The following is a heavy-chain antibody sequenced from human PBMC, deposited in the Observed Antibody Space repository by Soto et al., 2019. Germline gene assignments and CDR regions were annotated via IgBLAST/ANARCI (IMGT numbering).Heavy chain of an antibody. CDR2: ISPHNFNT. CDR1: GYTFTHFY. J-gene: IGHJ4*01. V-gene: IGHV1-18*01. D-gene: IGHD3-9*01. CDR3: ARDGGGYDILTGYYNAHHGDY. Sequence: ASVKVSCKASGYTFTHFYITWVRQAPGQGLEWMGAISPHNFNTNYAQKFRGRVTLTTEKSTNTAYMDLSSLTSDDTAVYYCARDGGGYDILTGYYNAHHGDYWG.